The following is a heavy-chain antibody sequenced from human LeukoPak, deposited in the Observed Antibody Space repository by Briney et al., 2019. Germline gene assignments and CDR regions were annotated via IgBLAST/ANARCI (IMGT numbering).Heavy chain of an antibody. J-gene: IGHJ5*02. CDR1: GASINSYY. V-gene: IGHV4-59*08. CDR3: ARRAVAAVASGGNWFDP. Sequence: SETLSLTCTVSGASINSYYWSWIRQPPGKVLEWIGFIYYTGSTNYNPSLKSRLTISVDTSKNQFSLKLSSVTAADTAVYYCARRAVAAVASGGNWFDPWGQGTLVTVSS. CDR2: IYYTGST. D-gene: IGHD6-19*01.